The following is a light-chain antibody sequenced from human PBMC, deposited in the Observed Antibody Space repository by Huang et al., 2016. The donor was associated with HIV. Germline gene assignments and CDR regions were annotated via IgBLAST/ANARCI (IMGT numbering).Light chain of an antibody. Sequence: DIVMTQSPVSLSVSPGEPASISCRSSQSLLHSDGYNYVDWYVQKPGQSPQVLVYLGSVRASGVPDRFSGSGSGTEFTLMISRVESEDVGIYHCMQALQTLITFGQGTRLEIK. CDR2: LGS. J-gene: IGKJ5*01. V-gene: IGKV2-28*01. CDR1: QSLLHSDGYNY. CDR3: MQALQTLIT.